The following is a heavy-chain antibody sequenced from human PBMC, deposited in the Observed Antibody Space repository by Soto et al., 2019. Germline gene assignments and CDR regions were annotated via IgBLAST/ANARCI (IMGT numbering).Heavy chain of an antibody. CDR2: INSGGTTI. J-gene: IGHJ3*01. CDR1: GFTFSSYE. V-gene: IGHV3-48*03. Sequence: GGSLRLSCAASGFTFSSYEIHWVRQAPGKGLEWVSYINSGGTTIYYADSVKGRFTISRDNAKNSLYLQMNSLRAEDTAVYYCATVPHRGFDLWGQGTMVTVSS. CDR3: ATVPHRGFDL. D-gene: IGHD2-2*01.